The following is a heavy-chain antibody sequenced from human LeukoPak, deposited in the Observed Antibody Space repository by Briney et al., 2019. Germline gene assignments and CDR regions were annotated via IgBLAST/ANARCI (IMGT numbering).Heavy chain of an antibody. J-gene: IGHJ4*02. Sequence: GGSLRLSCAASGFTFSNYWMNCVRQAPGKGLEWVANIKEDGSEKYYVDSVKGRFTISRDNAKNSLYLQMNSLRAEDTAVYYCAKPPHYYDSSGYYEGYFDYWGQGTLVTVSS. CDR1: GFTFSNYW. CDR2: IKEDGSEK. V-gene: IGHV3-7*01. CDR3: AKPPHYYDSSGYYEGYFDY. D-gene: IGHD3-22*01.